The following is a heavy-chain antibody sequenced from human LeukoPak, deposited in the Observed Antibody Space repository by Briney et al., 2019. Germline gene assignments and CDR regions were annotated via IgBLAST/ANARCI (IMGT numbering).Heavy chain of an antibody. CDR3: AGGSGSYYHPLSDY. CDR2: INHSGST. J-gene: IGHJ4*02. V-gene: IGHV4-34*01. CDR1: GGSFSGYY. Sequence: SETLSLTCAVYGGSFSGYYWSWLRQPPGKGLEWIGEINHSGSTNYNPSLKSRVTISVDTPKNQFSLKLSSVTAADTAVYYCAGGSGSYYHPLSDYWGQGTLVTVSS. D-gene: IGHD3-10*01.